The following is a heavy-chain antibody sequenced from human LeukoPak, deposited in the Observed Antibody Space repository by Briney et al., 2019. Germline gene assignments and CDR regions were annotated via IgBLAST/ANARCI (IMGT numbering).Heavy chain of an antibody. D-gene: IGHD6-6*01. V-gene: IGHV3-33*01. CDR2: IWYDGSNK. CDR1: GFTFSSNG. Sequence: GGSLRLSCAASGFTFSSNGMHWVRQAPGKGLEWVAVIWYDGSNKYYADSVKGRFTISRDNSKNTLYLQMNSLRAEDTAVYYCARDSGQLAFDYWGQGTLVTVSS. CDR3: ARDSGQLAFDY. J-gene: IGHJ4*02.